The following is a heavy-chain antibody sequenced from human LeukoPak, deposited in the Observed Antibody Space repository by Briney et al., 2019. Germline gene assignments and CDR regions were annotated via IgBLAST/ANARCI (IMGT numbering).Heavy chain of an antibody. Sequence: GASVKVSCKASGYTFTDYYIHWVRQAPGQGLEWMGWINPNSGGTNYAQKFQGRVTMTRDTSISTAYMELSRLRSDDTAVYYCTKGDIVATRPEDAFDIWGQGTMVTVSS. D-gene: IGHD5-12*01. CDR3: TKGDIVATRPEDAFDI. CDR1: GYTFTDYY. CDR2: INPNSGGT. J-gene: IGHJ3*02. V-gene: IGHV1-2*02.